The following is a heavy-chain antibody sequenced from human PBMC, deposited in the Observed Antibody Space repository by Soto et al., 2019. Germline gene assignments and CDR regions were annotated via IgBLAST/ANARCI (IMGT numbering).Heavy chain of an antibody. V-gene: IGHV3-23*01. D-gene: IGHD5-12*01. CDR1: GFSFSSYA. Sequence: DVHLLESGGGLVQPGGSLRLSCAASGFSFSSYAMVWVRQAPGKGLEWVAVISARGGRSYFADSVKGRFTLSRDNSKNVLSLEMNSLRAEDTAIYFCAQGSIEYSASVDNWGQGTLVVVSS. CDR2: ISARGGRS. CDR3: AQGSIEYSASVDN. J-gene: IGHJ4*02.